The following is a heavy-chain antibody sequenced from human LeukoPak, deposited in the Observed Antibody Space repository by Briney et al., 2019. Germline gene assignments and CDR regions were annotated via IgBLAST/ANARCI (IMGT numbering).Heavy chain of an antibody. CDR3: AADYGGNSRFDY. CDR2: IYYSGST. D-gene: IGHD4-23*01. J-gene: IGHJ4*02. Sequence: PSETLSLTCTVSGGSISTYYWSWLRQPPGKGLEWIGYIYYSGSTTYNPSLKTRVTISVDTSKNQFSLKLISVTAADTAVYYCAADYGGNSRFDYWGQGTLVTVSS. CDR1: GGSISTYY. V-gene: IGHV4-59*01.